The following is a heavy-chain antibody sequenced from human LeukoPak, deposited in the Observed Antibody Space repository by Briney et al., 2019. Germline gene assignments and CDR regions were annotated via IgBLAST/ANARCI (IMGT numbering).Heavy chain of an antibody. D-gene: IGHD2-15*01. CDR3: VVVVVVAATRFDP. J-gene: IGHJ5*02. CDR2: ISGSGGST. Sequence: GGSLRLSCAASGFTVSNAWMSWVRQAPGKGLEWVSAISGSGGSTYYADSVKGRFTISRDNSKNTLYLQMNSLRAEDTAVYYCVVVVVVAATRFDPWGQGTLVTVSS. CDR1: GFTVSNAW. V-gene: IGHV3-23*01.